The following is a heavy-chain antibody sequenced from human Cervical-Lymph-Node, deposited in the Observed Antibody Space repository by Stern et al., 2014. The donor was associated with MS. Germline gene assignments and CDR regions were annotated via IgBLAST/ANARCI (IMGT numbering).Heavy chain of an antibody. V-gene: IGHV3-33*01. Sequence: VQLVESGGGVVQPGRSLRLSCAASGFTFSNYGMHWVRQAPGKGLEWVAVIWYDGSNTYYADPVKAQFTISRDSSKNTLYLQVNNVRAEDTAVYYCARSLAGPRGFLDAWGQGTLVTVSS. CDR1: GFTFSNYG. D-gene: IGHD6-19*01. J-gene: IGHJ5*02. CDR3: ARSLAGPRGFLDA. CDR2: IWYDGSNT.